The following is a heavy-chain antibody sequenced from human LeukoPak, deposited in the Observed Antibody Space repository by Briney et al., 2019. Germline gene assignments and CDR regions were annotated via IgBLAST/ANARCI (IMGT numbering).Heavy chain of an antibody. CDR2: ISVYSGNV. V-gene: IGHV1-18*01. J-gene: IGHJ4*02. CDR3: ARAPESLIILSSTNDY. D-gene: IGHD2-2*01. Sequence: ASVKVSCKASGYTFSSYGITWVRQAPGQGLEWMGWISVYSGNVNHAQNLQGRVTMTTDTSTSTASMELRSLRSDDTAVYYCARAPESLIILSSTNDYWGQGTLVIVSS. CDR1: GYTFSSYG.